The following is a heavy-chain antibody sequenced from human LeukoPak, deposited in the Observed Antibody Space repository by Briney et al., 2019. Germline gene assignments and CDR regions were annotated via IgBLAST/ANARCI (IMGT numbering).Heavy chain of an antibody. CDR3: AKDDGSSGWYWPFDY. D-gene: IGHD6-19*01. Sequence: PGGSLRLSCTASGFTFSYYWMSWVRQAPGKGLEWVANIKPDGSERYYVDSVKGRFTLSRDNAKNSLYLQMNSLRAEDTALYYCAKDDGSSGWYWPFDYWGQGTLVTVSS. V-gene: IGHV3-7*03. CDR2: IKPDGSER. J-gene: IGHJ4*02. CDR1: GFTFSYYW.